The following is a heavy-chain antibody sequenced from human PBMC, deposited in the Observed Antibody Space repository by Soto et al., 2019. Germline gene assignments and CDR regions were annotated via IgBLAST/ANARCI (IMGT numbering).Heavy chain of an antibody. D-gene: IGHD5-12*01. V-gene: IGHV1-69*02. CDR1: GGTFSSYT. J-gene: IGHJ4*02. CDR2: IIPILGIA. Sequence: SVKVSCKASGGTFSSYTISWVRQAPGQGLEWMGRIIPILGIANYAQKFQGRVTITADKSTSTAYMELSSLRSEDTAVYYCARGDGYNSIDYWGQGTLVTVSS. CDR3: ARGDGYNSIDY.